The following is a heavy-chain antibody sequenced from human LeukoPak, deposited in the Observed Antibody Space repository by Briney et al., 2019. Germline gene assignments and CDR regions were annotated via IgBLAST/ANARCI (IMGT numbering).Heavy chain of an antibody. V-gene: IGHV3-7*01. J-gene: IGHJ4*02. CDR3: ATYKVGAVFDY. D-gene: IGHD1-26*01. Sequence: GGSLRLSCAASGFTFSTYWMSWVRQAQGMGLEGVAHIKQDGSEKSYVDSVKGRFTISRDDAKNSLYLQMNSLRAEDTAVYYCATYKVGAVFDYWGQGTLVTVSS. CDR1: GFTFSTYW. CDR2: IKQDGSEK.